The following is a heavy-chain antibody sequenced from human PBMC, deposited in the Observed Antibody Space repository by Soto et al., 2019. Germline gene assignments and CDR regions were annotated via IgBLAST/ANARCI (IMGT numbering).Heavy chain of an antibody. J-gene: IGHJ4*02. CDR1: GLTFTSYG. CDR2: IRGDGGQT. V-gene: IGHV3-23*01. CDR3: ARDVGLDSDDFFAY. D-gene: IGHD3-9*01. Sequence: GGSLRLSCTASGLTFTSYGMGWVRQAPGKGLQWVSTIRGDGGQTHYTGYVKGSFSISRDNSKNTVYLQMDSLRAEDTAMYFCARDVGLDSDDFFAYWGQGTQVTVSS.